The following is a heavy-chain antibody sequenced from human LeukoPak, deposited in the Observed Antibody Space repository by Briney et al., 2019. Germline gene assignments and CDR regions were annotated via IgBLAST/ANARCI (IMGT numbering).Heavy chain of an antibody. CDR1: GGSISSSSYY. J-gene: IGHJ5*02. CDR3: ARHVVVVAATPRWFDP. Sequence: SETLSLTCTVSGGSISSSSYYWGWIRQPPGKGLEWIGSIYYSGSTYYNPSLKSRVTISVETSKNQFSLKLSSVTAADTAVYYCARHVVVVAATPRWFDPWGQGTLVTVSS. D-gene: IGHD2-15*01. CDR2: IYYSGST. V-gene: IGHV4-39*01.